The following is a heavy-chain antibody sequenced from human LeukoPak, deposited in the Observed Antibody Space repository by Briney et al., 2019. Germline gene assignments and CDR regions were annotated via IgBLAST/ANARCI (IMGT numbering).Heavy chain of an antibody. Sequence: SETLSLTCAVYGGSFSGCYWSWIRQPPGKALEWLGEINHSGSTNYDPSLKSRVTISVDTSKNQFSLKLSSVTAADTAVYYCARGRQWLVYWGQGTLVTVSS. J-gene: IGHJ4*02. CDR2: INHSGST. D-gene: IGHD6-19*01. CDR3: ARGRQWLVY. V-gene: IGHV4-34*01. CDR1: GGSFSGCY.